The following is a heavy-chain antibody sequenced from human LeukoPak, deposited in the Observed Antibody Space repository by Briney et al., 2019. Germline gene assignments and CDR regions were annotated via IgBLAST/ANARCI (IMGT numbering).Heavy chain of an antibody. CDR1: GYTFTSYG. V-gene: IGHV1-18*01. CDR3: ARDSRGIDAFDI. D-gene: IGHD3-16*01. J-gene: IGHJ3*02. CDR2: ISAYNGNT. Sequence: ASVKVSCKASGYTFTSYGISWVRQAPGQGLEWMGWISAYNGNTNYAQTLQGRVTMTTDTSTSTAYMELRSLRSDDTAVYYCARDSRGIDAFDIWGQGTMVTVSS.